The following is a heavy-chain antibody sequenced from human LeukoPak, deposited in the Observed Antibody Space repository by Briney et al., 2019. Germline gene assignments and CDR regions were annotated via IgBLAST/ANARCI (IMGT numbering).Heavy chain of an antibody. Sequence: PGGSLRLSCAASGFSVSSNYMNWVRQAPGKGLEWVSVIHSDRTTYYADSVKGRFTISRDNSKNTLYLQMNSLRAEDTAVYYCAELGITMIGGVWGKGTTVTISS. CDR2: IHSDRTT. D-gene: IGHD3-10*02. CDR1: GFSVSSNY. CDR3: AELGITMIGGV. J-gene: IGHJ6*04. V-gene: IGHV3-66*01.